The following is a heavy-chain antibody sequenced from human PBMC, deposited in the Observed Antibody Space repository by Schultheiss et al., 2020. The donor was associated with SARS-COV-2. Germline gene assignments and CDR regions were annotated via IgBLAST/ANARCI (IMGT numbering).Heavy chain of an antibody. J-gene: IGHJ4*02. CDR3: AHGWGGAGDH. D-gene: IGHD3-16*01. Sequence: GGSLRLSCAASGFTFSSYAMHWVRQAPGKELEWVAAMSYDGFSKYYVDSVKGRFTISRDSSKNTVHLEMNSLRAEDTAVYYCAHGWGGAGDHWGQGALVTVSS. CDR1: GFTFSSYA. V-gene: IGHV3-30*04. CDR2: MSYDGFSK.